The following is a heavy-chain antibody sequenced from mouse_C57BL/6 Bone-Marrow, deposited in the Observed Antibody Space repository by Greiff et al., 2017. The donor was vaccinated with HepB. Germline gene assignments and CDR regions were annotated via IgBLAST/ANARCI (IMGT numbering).Heavy chain of an antibody. J-gene: IGHJ3*01. CDR1: GYTFTSYW. D-gene: IGHD1-1*01. CDR2: IDPSDSYT. Sequence: QVQLQQPGAELVRPGTSVKLSCKASGYTFTSYWMHWVKQRPGQGLEWIGVIDPSDSYTNYNQKFKGKATLTVDTSSSTAYMQLSSLTSEDSAVYYCARSGTTVVEVAYWGQGTLVTVSA. CDR3: ARSGTTVVEVAY. V-gene: IGHV1-59*01.